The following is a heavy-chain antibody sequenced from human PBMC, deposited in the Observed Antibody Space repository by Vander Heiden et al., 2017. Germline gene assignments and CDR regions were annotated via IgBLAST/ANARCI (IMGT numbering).Heavy chain of an antibody. CDR3: ARVGEGYGSGSYGPYYFDY. D-gene: IGHD3-10*01. CDR1: GGSISSSSYY. V-gene: IGHV4-39*01. CDR2: IDYSGST. J-gene: IGHJ4*02. Sequence: QLQLQESGPGLVTPSETLSLTCTVSGGSISSSSYYWGWIRQPPGKGLAWIGRIDYSGSTYYNPSLKSRVTISVDTSKNQFSLKLSSVTAADTAVYYCARVGEGYGSGSYGPYYFDYWGQGTLVTVSS.